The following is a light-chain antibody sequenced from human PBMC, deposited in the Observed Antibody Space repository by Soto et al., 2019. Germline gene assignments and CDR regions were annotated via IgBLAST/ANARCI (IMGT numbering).Light chain of an antibody. Sequence: QSALTQPASVSGSPGQSITISCTGTSSDVGSYNLVSWYQQHPGKATKLMIYEVSKRPSGVSNSFSGSKSGNTASLTFSGLQAEDEADYYCCSYAGSSTFYVFGTGTKVTVL. CDR2: EVS. J-gene: IGLJ1*01. CDR3: CSYAGSSTFYV. V-gene: IGLV2-23*02. CDR1: SSDVGSYNL.